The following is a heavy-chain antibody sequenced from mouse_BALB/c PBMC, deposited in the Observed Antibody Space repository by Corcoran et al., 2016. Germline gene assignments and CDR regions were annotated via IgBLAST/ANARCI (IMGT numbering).Heavy chain of an antibody. CDR1: GYTFTNYG. CDR3: AREGQTAWFAY. CDR2: INTYTGEP. Sequence: QIQLVQSGPELKKPGETVKISCKASGYTFTNYGMNWVKQAPGKGLKWMGWINTYTGEPTYADDFKGRFAFSLETSASTAYLQINNLKNEDTATYFCAREGQTAWFAYWGQGTLVTVSA. D-gene: IGHD3-2*01. V-gene: IGHV9-3-1*01. J-gene: IGHJ3*01.